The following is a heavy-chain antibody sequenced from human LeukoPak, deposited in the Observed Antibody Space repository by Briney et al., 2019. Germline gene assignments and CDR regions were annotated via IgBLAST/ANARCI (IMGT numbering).Heavy chain of an antibody. CDR2: IYSGGST. J-gene: IGHJ6*03. V-gene: IGHV3-53*01. Sequence: GGSLRLSCAASGFTVSSNYMSWVRQAPGKGLEWVSVIYSGGSTYYADSVKGRFTISRDNSKNTLYLQMNSLRAEDTAVYYCARDQGSVYYDSSGYPYYYYYMDVWGKGTTVTVS. D-gene: IGHD3-22*01. CDR1: GFTVSSNY. CDR3: ARDQGSVYYDSSGYPYYYYYMDV.